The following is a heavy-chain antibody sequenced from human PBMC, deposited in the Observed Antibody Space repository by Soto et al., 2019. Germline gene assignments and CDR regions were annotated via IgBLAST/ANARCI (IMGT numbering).Heavy chain of an antibody. CDR3: ARERRGGDSNGGVDY. CDR2: IYYNGNN. D-gene: IGHD2-21*02. J-gene: IGHJ4*02. CDR1: GASLSSGDYY. Sequence: QVQLQESGPGLVKPSQTLFLTCIVSGASLSSGDYYWSWIRQPPGKGLEWIAFIYYNGNNFYNPSLKRRVTIAIDTSNNQFSLTVRSVTAADTAVYYCARERRGGDSNGGVDYWGQGTLVTVSS. V-gene: IGHV4-30-4*01.